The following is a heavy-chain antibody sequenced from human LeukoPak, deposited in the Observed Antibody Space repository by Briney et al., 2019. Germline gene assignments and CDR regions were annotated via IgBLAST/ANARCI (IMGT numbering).Heavy chain of an antibody. CDR3: AKDLRGRVAIDY. Sequence: GESLKISCKGSGYSFTSYWIGWVRQAPGKGLEWVSAISGSGGSTYYADSVKGRFTISRDNSKNTLYLQMNSLRAEDTAVYYCAKDLRGRVAIDYWGQGTLVTVSS. D-gene: IGHD5-12*01. CDR1: GYSFTSYW. CDR2: ISGSGGST. V-gene: IGHV3-23*01. J-gene: IGHJ4*02.